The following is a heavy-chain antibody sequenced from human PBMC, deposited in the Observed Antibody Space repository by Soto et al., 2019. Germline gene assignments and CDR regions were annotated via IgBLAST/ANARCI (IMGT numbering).Heavy chain of an antibody. CDR1: GGSISSSSYY. J-gene: IGHJ4*02. V-gene: IGHV4-39*01. D-gene: IGHD5-12*01. CDR3: ESIIVATKATDY. Sequence: SETLSLTCTVSGGSISSSSYYWGWIRQPPGKGLEWIGSIYYSGSTYYNPSLKSRVTISVDTSKNQFSLKLSSVTAADTAVYYCESIIVATKATDYWGQGTLVTVSS. CDR2: IYYSGST.